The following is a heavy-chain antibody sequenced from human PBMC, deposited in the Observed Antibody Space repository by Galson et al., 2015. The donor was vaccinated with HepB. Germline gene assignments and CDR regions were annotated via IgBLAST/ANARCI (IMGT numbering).Heavy chain of an antibody. CDR1: GFTFSSYA. J-gene: IGHJ3*02. Sequence: SLRLSCAASGFTFSSYAMHWVRQAPGKGLEYVSAISSNGGSTYYADSVKGRFTISRDNSKNTLYLQMSSLRAEDTAVYYCVKGRDKWEQTDDAFDIWGQGTMVTVSS. CDR2: ISSNGGST. V-gene: IGHV3-64D*06. CDR3: VKGRDKWEQTDDAFDI. D-gene: IGHD1-26*01.